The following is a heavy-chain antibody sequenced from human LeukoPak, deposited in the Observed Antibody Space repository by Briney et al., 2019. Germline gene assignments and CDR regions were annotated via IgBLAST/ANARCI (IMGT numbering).Heavy chain of an antibody. Sequence: ASVTVSYRGSGYTFTIYDMNGVGQATGQGREGMGWMNHKRGNTGYTQKFQGRDTMTRNTSISTAYMELSSLRSEDTAVYYCARGEATIPYYYYYGIDVWGQGTTVTVSS. CDR3: ARGEATIPYYYYYGIDV. J-gene: IGHJ6*02. CDR1: GYTFTIYD. V-gene: IGHV1-8*01. D-gene: IGHD5-12*01. CDR2: MNHKRGNT.